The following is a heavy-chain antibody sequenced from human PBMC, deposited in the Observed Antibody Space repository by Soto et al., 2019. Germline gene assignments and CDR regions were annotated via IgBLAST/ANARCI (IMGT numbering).Heavy chain of an antibody. CDR2: ISSSGSNI. CDR1: GFSFSTYH. V-gene: IGHV3-48*01. D-gene: IGHD3-10*01. J-gene: IGHJ4*02. Sequence: EVRLVESGGGLVQPGGSLRLSSAASGFSFSTYHMNWVRQAPGKGLEWLSYISSSGSNIYSADSVKGRFTISRDNAKNSLYLQMHSLRVEDTAVYYCASYQYESGKGFEYWGQGTLVAVSS. CDR3: ASYQYESGKGFEY.